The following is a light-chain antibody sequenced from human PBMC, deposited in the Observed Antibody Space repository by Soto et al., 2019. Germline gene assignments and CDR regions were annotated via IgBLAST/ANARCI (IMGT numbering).Light chain of an antibody. CDR3: MQGSHWPRT. CDR1: QSLVNSDGNTY. Sequence: EVVMTQSPLSLPVTLGQPASISCRSSQSLVNSDGNTYLNWFHQRPGQSPRRLIYKVSNRDSGVPDRFSGSGSGTDFTLRISRVEAEDVGVYYCMQGSHWPRTLGQGTRVEIK. CDR2: KVS. V-gene: IGKV2-30*01. J-gene: IGKJ1*01.